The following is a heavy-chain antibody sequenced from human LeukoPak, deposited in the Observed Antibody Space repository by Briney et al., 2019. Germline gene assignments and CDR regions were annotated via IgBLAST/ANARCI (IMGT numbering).Heavy chain of an antibody. V-gene: IGHV3-7*01. CDR2: IKQDGSEK. CDR3: AGTTVTTVYYYYGMDV. J-gene: IGHJ6*02. D-gene: IGHD4-17*01. CDR1: GFTFSSYW. Sequence: GGSLRLSCAASGFTFSSYWMSWVRQAPGKGLEWVANIKQDGSEKYYVDSVKGRFTISRDNAKNSLYLQMNSLRAEDTAVYYCAGTTVTTVYYYYGMDVWGQGTTVTVSS.